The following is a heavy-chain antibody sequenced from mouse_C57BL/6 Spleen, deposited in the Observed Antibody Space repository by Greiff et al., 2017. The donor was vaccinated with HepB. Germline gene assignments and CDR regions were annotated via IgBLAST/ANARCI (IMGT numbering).Heavy chain of an antibody. J-gene: IGHJ4*01. V-gene: IGHV2-9-1*01. CDR1: GFSLTSYA. CDR3: ARIYYDYDEEGAMDY. D-gene: IGHD2-4*01. Sequence: VKLKESGPGLVAPSQSLSITCTVSGFSLTSYAISWVRQPPGKGLEWLGVIWTGGGTNYNSALNSRLSISKDNSKSQVFLKMNSLQTDDTARYYCARIYYDYDEEGAMDYWGQGTSVTVSS. CDR2: IWTGGGT.